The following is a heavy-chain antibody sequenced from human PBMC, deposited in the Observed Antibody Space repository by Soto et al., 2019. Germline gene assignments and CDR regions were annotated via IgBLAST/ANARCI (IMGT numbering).Heavy chain of an antibody. CDR1: GYTFTTYY. V-gene: IGHV1-46*01. CDR2: INPNGGST. D-gene: IGHD2-15*01. CDR3: ARAGYCSGGTCFHGNCDY. Sequence: QVQLVQSGAEVKRPGASVKVSCKASGYTFTTYYMHWVRQAPGQGLEWLGIINPNGGSTTYAQKFQGRVTLTRDTSTRTVYLELSSLRSEDKDVYYCARAGYCSGGTCFHGNCDYWGQGTLVTVSA. J-gene: IGHJ4*02.